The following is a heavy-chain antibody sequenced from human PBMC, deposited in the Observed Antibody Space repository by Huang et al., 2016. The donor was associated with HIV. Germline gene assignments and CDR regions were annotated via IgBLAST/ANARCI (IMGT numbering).Heavy chain of an antibody. CDR3: ARDSPLLGVVIVVVPTAPNAFDI. CDR2: ISASNGVT. J-gene: IGHJ3*02. CDR1: GYTFTSYG. Sequence: QVQLVQSGVEVKKPGASVKVSCKASGYTFTSYGISWGGQATGQGLEWMGWISASNGVTNYEQNVKGRVTMTTDKSTSTAYMELRGLRSDDTSVYYCARDSPLLGVVIVVVPTAPNAFDIWGQGTMVTVSS. V-gene: IGHV1-18*01. D-gene: IGHD2-2*01.